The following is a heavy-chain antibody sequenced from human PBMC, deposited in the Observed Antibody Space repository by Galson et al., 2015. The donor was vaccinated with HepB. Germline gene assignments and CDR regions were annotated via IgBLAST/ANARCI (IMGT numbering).Heavy chain of an antibody. V-gene: IGHV3-73*01. CDR3: TRHVLKVSPSSIAARFGSYDY. D-gene: IGHD6-6*01. J-gene: IGHJ4*02. CDR1: GFTFSGSA. Sequence: SLRLSCAASGFTFSGSAMHWVRQASGKGLEWVGRIRSKANSYATAYAASVKGRFTISRDDSKNTAYLQMNSLKTEDTAVYYCTRHVLKVSPSSIAARFGSYDYWGQGTLVTVSS. CDR2: IRSKANSYAT.